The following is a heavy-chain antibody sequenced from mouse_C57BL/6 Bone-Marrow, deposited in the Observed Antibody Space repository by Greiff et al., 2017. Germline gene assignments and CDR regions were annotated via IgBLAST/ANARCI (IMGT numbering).Heavy chain of an antibody. Sequence: EVKLMESGGGLVKPGGFLKLSCAASGFTFSSYAMSWVRQTPEKRLEWVATISDGGSYTYYPDNVKGRITISRDNAKNNLYLQMSHLKSEDTAMYYCARDGNPFDYWGQGTTLTVSS. CDR3: ARDGNPFDY. D-gene: IGHD2-1*01. CDR2: ISDGGSYT. V-gene: IGHV5-4*01. CDR1: GFTFSSYA. J-gene: IGHJ2*01.